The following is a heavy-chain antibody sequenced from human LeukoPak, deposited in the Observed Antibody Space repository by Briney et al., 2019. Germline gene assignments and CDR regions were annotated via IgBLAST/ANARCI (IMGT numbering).Heavy chain of an antibody. Sequence: GGSLRLSCAASGLTFSSYAMSWVRQAPGKGLEWVSAISGSGGSTYYADSVKGRFTISRDNSKNTLYLQMNSLRAEDTAVYYCAKEEGTIGIVVVITYPFDYWGQGTLVTVSS. CDR3: AKEEGTIGIVVVITYPFDY. V-gene: IGHV3-23*01. J-gene: IGHJ4*02. CDR1: GLTFSSYA. D-gene: IGHD3-22*01. CDR2: ISGSGGST.